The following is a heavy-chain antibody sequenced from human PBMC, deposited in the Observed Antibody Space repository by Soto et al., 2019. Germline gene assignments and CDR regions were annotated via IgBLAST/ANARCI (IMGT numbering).Heavy chain of an antibody. V-gene: IGHV3-23*01. Sequence: GGSLRLSCAASGFTFSSYAMSWVRQAPGKGLEWVSAISGSGGSTYYADSVKGRFTISRDNSKNTLYLQMNSLRAEDTAVYYCAKNRMITFGGVIASSDYWGQGTLVTVSS. J-gene: IGHJ4*02. CDR3: AKNRMITFGGVIASSDY. D-gene: IGHD3-16*02. CDR2: ISGSGGST. CDR1: GFTFSSYA.